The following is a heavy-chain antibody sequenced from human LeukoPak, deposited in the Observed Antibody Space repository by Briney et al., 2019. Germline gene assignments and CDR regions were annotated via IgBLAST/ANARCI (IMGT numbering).Heavy chain of an antibody. V-gene: IGHV1-18*01. CDR2: ISAYNGNT. CDR1: AYTFSNYG. CDR3: ARDLYGSGSYYTDY. D-gene: IGHD3-10*01. J-gene: IGHJ4*02. Sequence: ASVKVSCKASAYTFSNYGFNWVRQAPGQGLEWMGWISAYNGNTKYAQKLQGRFTMSTDTATRTAYMELRSLTSDDTAVYYCARDLYGSGSYYTDYWGQGTLVTVSS.